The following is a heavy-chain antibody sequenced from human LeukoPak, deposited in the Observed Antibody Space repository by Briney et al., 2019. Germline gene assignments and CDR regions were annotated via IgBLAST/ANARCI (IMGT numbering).Heavy chain of an antibody. Sequence: PGGSLRLSCAASGFTVSSNYMSWVRQAPGKGLEGVSVIYSGGSTYYADSVKGRFTISRDNSKNTLYLQMNSLRAEDTAVYYCARVSGHPDYYDSSGYVGYWGQGTLVTVSS. J-gene: IGHJ4*02. D-gene: IGHD3-22*01. CDR1: GFTVSSNY. CDR3: ARVSGHPDYYDSSGYVGY. V-gene: IGHV3-53*01. CDR2: IYSGGST.